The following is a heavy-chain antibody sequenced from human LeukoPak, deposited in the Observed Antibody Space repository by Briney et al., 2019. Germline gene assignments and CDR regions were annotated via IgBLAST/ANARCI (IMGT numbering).Heavy chain of an antibody. D-gene: IGHD6-19*01. CDR3: TRDPPEFSAGWCAGY. CDR1: GFNFGDYA. Sequence: PGRSLRLSCIGSGFNFGDYAISWVRQTPGKGLEWVSLIRSKAHGGTTEYAASVKGRFNMSRDDSKSIAYLQMNSLKTEDTALYYCTRDPPEFSAGWCAGYWGQGTLVTVSS. V-gene: IGHV3-49*04. J-gene: IGHJ4*02. CDR2: IRSKAHGGTT.